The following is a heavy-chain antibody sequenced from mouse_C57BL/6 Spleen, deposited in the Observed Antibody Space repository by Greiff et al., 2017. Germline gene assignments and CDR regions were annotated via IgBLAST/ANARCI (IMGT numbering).Heavy chain of an antibody. CDR2: IDPSDSST. Sequence: VQLQQPGAELVRPGTSVKLSCKASGYTFTSYWMHWVKQRPGQGLEWIGVIDPSDSSTNYNQKFKGKATLTVDTSSSTAYMQLSSLTSEDSAVYDCARGGYDYDRYAMDYWGQGTSVTVSS. CDR1: GYTFTSYW. V-gene: IGHV1-59*01. D-gene: IGHD2-4*01. J-gene: IGHJ4*01. CDR3: ARGGYDYDRYAMDY.